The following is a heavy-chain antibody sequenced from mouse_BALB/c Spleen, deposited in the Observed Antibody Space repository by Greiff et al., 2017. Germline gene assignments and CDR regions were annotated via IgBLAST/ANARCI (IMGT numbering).Heavy chain of an antibody. D-gene: IGHD2-4*01. CDR3: ARFYYDYSNAMDY. Sequence: EVQLHQSGPSLVKPSQTLSLTCSVTGDSITSGYWNWIRKFPGNKLEYMGYISYSGSTYYNPSLKSRISITRDTSKNQYYLQLNSVTTEDTATYYCARFYYDYSNAMDYWGQGTSVTVSS. CDR1: GDSITSGY. CDR2: ISYSGST. J-gene: IGHJ4*01. V-gene: IGHV3-8*02.